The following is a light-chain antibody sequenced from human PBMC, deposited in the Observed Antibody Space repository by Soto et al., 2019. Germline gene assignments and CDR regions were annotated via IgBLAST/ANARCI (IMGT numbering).Light chain of an antibody. CDR1: SSNIGKNS. CDR2: DNN. V-gene: IGLV1-51*01. CDR3: GTWDSSLSAVV. J-gene: IGLJ2*01. Sequence: QSVLTQPPSVSAAPGQKVTISWSGSSSNIGKNSVSWYQQLPGTAPKLLIYDNNKRPSGIPDRFSGSKSGTSATLGITGLQTGDEADYYCGTWDSSLSAVVFGGGTKLTVL.